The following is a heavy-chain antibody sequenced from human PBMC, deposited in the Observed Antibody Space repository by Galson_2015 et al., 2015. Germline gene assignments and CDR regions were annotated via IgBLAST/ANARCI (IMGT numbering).Heavy chain of an antibody. J-gene: IGHJ4*02. CDR3: TTDLFQEYYDFWSGYYNREVDY. Sequence: SLRLSCAASGFTFSNAWMSWVRQAPGKGLEWVGRIKSKTDGGTTDYAAPVKGRFTISRDDSKNTLYLQMNSLKTEDTAVYYCTTDLFQEYYDFWSGYYNREVDYWGQGTLVTVSS. CDR1: GFTFSNAW. CDR2: IKSKTDGGTT. V-gene: IGHV3-15*01. D-gene: IGHD3-3*01.